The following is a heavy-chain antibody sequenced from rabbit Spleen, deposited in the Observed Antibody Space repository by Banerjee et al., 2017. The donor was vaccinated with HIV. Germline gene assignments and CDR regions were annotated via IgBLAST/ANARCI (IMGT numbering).Heavy chain of an antibody. J-gene: IGHJ4*01. CDR1: GVSFSTNYY. CDR2: IDPSESARA. Sequence: QSLEESGGDLVKPGASLTVTCTASGVSFSTNYYMCWVRQAPGKGLEWIACIDPSESARAYYANWARGRFTISRTSSTTVTLRMTSLTAADRAAYFCARDLVTAIGWNFALWGQGTLVTVS. V-gene: IGHV1S40*01. D-gene: IGHD7-1*01. CDR3: ARDLVTAIGWNFAL.